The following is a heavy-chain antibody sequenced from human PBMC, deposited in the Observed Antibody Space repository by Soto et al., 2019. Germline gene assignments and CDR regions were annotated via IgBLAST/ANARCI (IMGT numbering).Heavy chain of an antibody. Sequence: PWGSLRLSCVVSGFTFSSYAMSWVRQAPGKGLEWVSAISGSGGSTYYADSVKGRFTISRDNSKNTLYLQMNSLRAEDTAVYYCAKTLGSSSIHYYYYGMDVWGQGTTVTVSS. CDR2: ISGSGGST. CDR1: GFTFSSYA. CDR3: AKTLGSSSIHYYYYGMDV. D-gene: IGHD1-26*01. J-gene: IGHJ6*02. V-gene: IGHV3-23*01.